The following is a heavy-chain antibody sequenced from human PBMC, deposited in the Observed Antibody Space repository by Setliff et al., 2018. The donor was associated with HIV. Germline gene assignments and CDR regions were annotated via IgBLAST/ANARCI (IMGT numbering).Heavy chain of an antibody. D-gene: IGHD6-6*01. Sequence: SETLSLTCTVSGGSISSGGYYWSWIRQHPGKGLEWIGYIYYSGSTYYNPSLKSRVTISVDTSKNQFSLRLSSVTAADTAVYYCARSGSSSPYYFDYWGKGTMVTVSS. CDR2: IYYSGST. CDR3: ARSGSSSPYYFDY. CDR1: GGSISSGGYY. J-gene: IGHJ4*02. V-gene: IGHV4-31*03.